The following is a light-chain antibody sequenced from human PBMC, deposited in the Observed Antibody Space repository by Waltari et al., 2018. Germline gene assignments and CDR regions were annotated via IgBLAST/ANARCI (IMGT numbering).Light chain of an antibody. Sequence: QSVVTQSPSASGAPGQRVIISCSGSNSNIGSSTVNWYQKVPGTAPRLLIYSNDQRPSGVPDRFSASKSGTSASLAISGLQSEDEADYYCATWDARLTAVVFGGGTKVTVL. V-gene: IGLV1-44*01. J-gene: IGLJ2*01. CDR2: SND. CDR3: ATWDARLTAVV. CDR1: NSNIGSST.